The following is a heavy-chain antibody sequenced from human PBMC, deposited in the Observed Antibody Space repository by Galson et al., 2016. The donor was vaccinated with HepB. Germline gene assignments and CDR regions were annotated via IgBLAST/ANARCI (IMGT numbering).Heavy chain of an antibody. J-gene: IGHJ4*02. CDR3: ARGMTLEWFHY. CDR1: GGTFSSDG. Sequence: SVKVSCKASGGTFSSDGISWVRQAPGQGLEWMGGIIPMFRTANYAQKFQGRVTTTADESTSTAYMELSSLRSEDTVVYYCARGMTLEWFHYWGQGTLVTVSS. D-gene: IGHD3-3*01. V-gene: IGHV1-69*13. CDR2: IIPMFRTA.